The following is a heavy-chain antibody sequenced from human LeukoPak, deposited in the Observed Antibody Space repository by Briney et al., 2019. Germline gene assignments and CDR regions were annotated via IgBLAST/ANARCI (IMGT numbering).Heavy chain of an antibody. CDR1: GFNFTSSA. V-gene: IGHV1-58*02. D-gene: IGHD3-22*01. CDR2: IVVGSGNT. CDR3: AADRYDSSGYYHFDY. J-gene: IGHJ4*02. Sequence: ASVKVSCKASGFNFTSSAMQWVRQARGQRLEWIGWIVVGSGNTNYAQKFQERVTITRDMSTSTAYMELSSLGSEDTAVYYCAADRYDSSGYYHFDYWGQGTLVTVSS.